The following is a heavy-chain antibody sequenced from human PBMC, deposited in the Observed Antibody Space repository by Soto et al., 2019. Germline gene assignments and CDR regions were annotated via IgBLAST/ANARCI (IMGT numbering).Heavy chain of an antibody. CDR3: AKRGKWERSEY. CDR1: GFTFSSYA. V-gene: IGHV3-23*01. J-gene: IGHJ4*02. CDR2: ISGSGGST. D-gene: IGHD1-26*01. Sequence: EVQLLESGGGLVQPGGSLRLSCAASGFTFSSYAMNWVRQAPGTGLEWVSGISGSGGSTYYADSVKGRFTISRDNSKNTLSLQMNSLRAEDTAVYYCAKRGKWERSEYWGQGTLVTVSS.